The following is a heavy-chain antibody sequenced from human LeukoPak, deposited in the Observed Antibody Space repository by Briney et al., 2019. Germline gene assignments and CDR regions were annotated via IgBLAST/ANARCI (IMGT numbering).Heavy chain of an antibody. D-gene: IGHD2-15*01. J-gene: IGHJ3*02. V-gene: IGHV3-15*01. CDR1: GFTFSNAW. CDR3: TSASATGQVDAFDI. Sequence: PGGSLRLSCAASGFTFSNAWMSWVRQAPGKGLEWVGRIKSKTDGGTTDYAAPVKGRFTISRDDSKNTLYLQMNSLKTEDTAVYYCTSASATGQVDAFDIWGQGTMVTVSS. CDR2: IKSKTDGGTT.